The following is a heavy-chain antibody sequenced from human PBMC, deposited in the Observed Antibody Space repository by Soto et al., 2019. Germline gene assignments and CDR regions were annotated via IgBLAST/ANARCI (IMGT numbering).Heavy chain of an antibody. J-gene: IGHJ6*02. Sequence: PGESLKISCKGSGYSFTSYWIGWVRQMPGKGLEWMGIIYPGDSDTRYSPSFQGQVTISADKCISTAYLQWSSLKASDTAMYYCARMGYNGRDYCGMDVWGQGTTVTVSS. V-gene: IGHV5-51*01. CDR1: GYSFTSYW. D-gene: IGHD1-26*01. CDR2: IYPGDSDT. CDR3: ARMGYNGRDYCGMDV.